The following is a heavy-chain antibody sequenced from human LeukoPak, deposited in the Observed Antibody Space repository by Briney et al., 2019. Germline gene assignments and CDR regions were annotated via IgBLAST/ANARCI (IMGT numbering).Heavy chain of an antibody. J-gene: IGHJ4*02. D-gene: IGHD5/OR15-5a*01. Sequence: PGGSLRLSCAASGFTFSSYAVSWVRQAPGKGLGWVSTISGSGDYTFYAASVKGRFTISRDNSKNTLYLQMNSLRAEDTAVYYCAKDHRSMVSTWPCEFDYWGQGTLVTVSS. V-gene: IGHV3-23*01. CDR3: AKDHRSMVSTWPCEFDY. CDR1: GFTFSSYA. CDR2: ISGSGDYT.